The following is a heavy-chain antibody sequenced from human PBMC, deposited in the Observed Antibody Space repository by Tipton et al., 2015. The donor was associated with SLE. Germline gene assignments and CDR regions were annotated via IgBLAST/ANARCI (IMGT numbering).Heavy chain of an antibody. V-gene: IGHV3-7*01. D-gene: IGHD3-10*01. J-gene: IGHJ3*02. CDR1: GFSFSEYY. CDR2: IKQDGSSK. Sequence: GSLRLSCGASGFSFSEYYMAWIRQAPGKGLEWVANIKQDGSSKAYVDSVKGRFTISRDNAKNALHLQMNSLRAEDTAVYYCARDGYYGSGSYDAFDIWGQGTMVTVSS. CDR3: ARDGYYGSGSYDAFDI.